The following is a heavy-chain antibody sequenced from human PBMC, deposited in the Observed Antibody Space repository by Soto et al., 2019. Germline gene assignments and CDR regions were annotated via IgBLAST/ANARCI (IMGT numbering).Heavy chain of an antibody. Sequence: QVQLVQSGGEVKKPGASVKVSCKTSGYSFTTYGISWVRQAPGQGLEWMGWISAYNGNTNYAQKLQDRVTMTTDTSTSTAYSELRSLRSDDTAVYYCAREGPAPYYYYGMDGWGQGSTVTVSS. V-gene: IGHV1-18*01. CDR1: GYSFTTYG. J-gene: IGHJ6*02. CDR3: AREGPAPYYYYGMDG. CDR2: ISAYNGNT.